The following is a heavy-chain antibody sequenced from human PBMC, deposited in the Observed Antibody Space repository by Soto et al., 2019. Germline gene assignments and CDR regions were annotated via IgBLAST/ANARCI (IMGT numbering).Heavy chain of an antibody. CDR3: AREGGYYYYYYGMDV. J-gene: IGHJ6*02. Sequence: GGSLRLSCAASGFTFSDHYMDWVRQAPGKGLEWVGRTRNKANSYTTEYAASVKGRFTISRDDSKNSLYLQMNSLKTEDTAVYYCAREGGYYYYYYGMDVWGQGTTVTVSS. CDR2: TRNKANSYTT. V-gene: IGHV3-72*01. D-gene: IGHD5-18*01. CDR1: GFTFSDHY.